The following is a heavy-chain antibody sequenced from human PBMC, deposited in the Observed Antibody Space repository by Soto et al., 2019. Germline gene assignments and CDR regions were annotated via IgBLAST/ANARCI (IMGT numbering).Heavy chain of an antibody. CDR3: ARVGIAARSLFDY. D-gene: IGHD6-6*01. V-gene: IGHV3-7*05. CDR2: IKQDGSEK. CDR1: GGNCISYW. Sequence: GGSLRLSCAASGGNCISYWMSWVRQVPGKGLEWVANIKQDGSEKYYVDSVKGRFTISRDNAKNSLYLQMNSLRAEDTAVYYCARVGIAARSLFDYWGQGTLVTVSS. J-gene: IGHJ4*02.